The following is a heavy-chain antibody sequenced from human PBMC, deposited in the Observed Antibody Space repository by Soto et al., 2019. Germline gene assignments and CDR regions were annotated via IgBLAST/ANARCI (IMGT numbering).Heavy chain of an antibody. CDR3: ATVRGAVMNWLDP. CDR2: IYYTGST. D-gene: IGHD3-16*01. V-gene: IGHV4-59*01. J-gene: IGHJ5*02. CDR1: GGSIRSDY. Sequence: QVQLQESGPGLVKPSETLSLTCTVSGGSIRSDYWSWIRQTPGKGLEWMGYIYYTGSTKYNPSLKSRVTMSADTFKNQLSLKVMSVTAADTAVYYCATVRGAVMNWLDPWCQGILVTVSS.